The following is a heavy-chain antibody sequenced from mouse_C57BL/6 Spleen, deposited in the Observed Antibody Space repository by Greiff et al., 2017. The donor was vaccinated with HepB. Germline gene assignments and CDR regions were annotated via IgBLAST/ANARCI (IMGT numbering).Heavy chain of an antibody. CDR2: IWSGGST. J-gene: IGHJ4*01. D-gene: IGHD1-1*01. CDR1: GFSLTSYG. Sequence: QVQLKQPGPGLVQPSQSLSITCTVSGFSLTSYGVHWVRQSPGKGLEWLGVIWSGGSTDYNAAFISRLSISKDNSKSKVFFKMNSLQADDTAIYYCARNPIYYYGSMDYWGQGTSVTVSS. CDR3: ARNPIYYYGSMDY. V-gene: IGHV2-2*01.